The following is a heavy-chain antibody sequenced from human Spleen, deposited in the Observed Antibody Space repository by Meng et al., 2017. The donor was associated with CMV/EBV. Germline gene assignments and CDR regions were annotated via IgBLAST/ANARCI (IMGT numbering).Heavy chain of an antibody. J-gene: IGHJ4*02. CDR3: ARHGDWNYLY. D-gene: IGHD1-7*01. Sequence: GESLKISCKGSGYSFASYWIGWVRQLPGKGLEWMAIIYPAESEVRYSPSFQGQVSVSADRSTSTAYLQWSSLKASDTAMYYCARHGDWNYLYWGQGTLVTVSS. CDR2: IYPAESEV. V-gene: IGHV5-51*01. CDR1: GYSFASYW.